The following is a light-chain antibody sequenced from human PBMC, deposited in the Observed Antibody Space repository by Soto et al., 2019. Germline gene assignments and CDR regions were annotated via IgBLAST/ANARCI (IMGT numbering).Light chain of an antibody. CDR3: SSYTTGSTRV. Sequence: QSALTQPASVSGSPGQSITISCTGTSSDVGGYNYVSWYQQHPGKAPKLMIYDVSNRPSGVSYRFSGSKSGNTASLTISGLQAEDEADYYCSSYTTGSTRVFGTGTKVTVL. CDR2: DVS. V-gene: IGLV2-14*01. J-gene: IGLJ1*01. CDR1: SSDVGGYNY.